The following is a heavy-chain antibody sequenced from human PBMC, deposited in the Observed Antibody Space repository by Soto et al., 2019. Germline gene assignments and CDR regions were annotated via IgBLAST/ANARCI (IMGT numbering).Heavy chain of an antibody. V-gene: IGHV4-38-2*02. J-gene: IGHJ4*02. CDR3: AREKVGTTFFDN. Sequence: SETLSLTCNVSGFAISRGYYWSWVRQPPGKGLEWIGSIYPSVSSYHNPSLESRLILSIDTSKNQFTLKLASVTAADTALYYCAREKVGTTFFDNWGQGTQVTVSS. D-gene: IGHD1-1*01. CDR2: IYPSVSS. CDR1: GFAISRGYY.